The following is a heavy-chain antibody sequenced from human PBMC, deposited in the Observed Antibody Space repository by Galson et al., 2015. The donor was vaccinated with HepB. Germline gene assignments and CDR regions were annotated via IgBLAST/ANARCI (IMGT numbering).Heavy chain of an antibody. J-gene: IGHJ4*02. Sequence: SVKVSCKASGYTFTGYYMHWVRQAPGQGLEWMGRINPNSGGTNYAQKFQGRVTMTRDTSISTAYMELSRLRSDDTAVYYCARDPLAAAGTGEWDYWGQGTLVTVSS. V-gene: IGHV1-2*06. CDR3: ARDPLAAAGTGEWDY. D-gene: IGHD6-13*01. CDR1: GYTFTGYY. CDR2: INPNSGGT.